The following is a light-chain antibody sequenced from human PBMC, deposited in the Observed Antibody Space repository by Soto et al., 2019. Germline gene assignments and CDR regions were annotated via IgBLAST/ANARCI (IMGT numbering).Light chain of an antibody. CDR2: GAS. CDR1: QSVYNN. CDR3: QQYGRSPFT. V-gene: IGKV3-15*01. J-gene: IGKJ3*01. Sequence: EIVMTQSPATLSVSPGERATLSCRASQSVYNNLAWYQQKPGQAPRLLIYGASTRATGIPARFSGSGSGTEFTLTISSLQSEDFEVYYCQQYGRSPFTFGPGTKVDIK.